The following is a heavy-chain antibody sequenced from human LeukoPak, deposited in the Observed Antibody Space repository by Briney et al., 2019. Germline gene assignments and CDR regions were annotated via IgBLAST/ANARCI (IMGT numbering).Heavy chain of an antibody. J-gene: IGHJ4*02. CDR3: ARVEDGAVTFDYYFDY. Sequence: SETLSLTCTVSGCSISSYYWSWIRQPPGKGLEWIGYIYYSGSTNYNPSLKSRVTISVDTSKNQFSLKLSSVTAADTAVYYCARVEDGAVTFDYYFDYWGQGTLVTVSS. D-gene: IGHD3/OR15-3a*01. CDR1: GCSISSYY. CDR2: IYYSGST. V-gene: IGHV4-59*01.